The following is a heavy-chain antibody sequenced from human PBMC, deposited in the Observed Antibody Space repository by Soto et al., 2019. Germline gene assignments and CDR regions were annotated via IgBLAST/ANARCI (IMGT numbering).Heavy chain of an antibody. D-gene: IGHD3-10*01. Sequence: GSLRLSGAVSGFTLSRYAMGWVLHAPVNWLEWVSAISGSGGSTYYEDSVKGRFTISRDNSKNTLYLQMNSLRAEDTAVYYCEKRSRMVSGVIIVKDYYGMDVWGQGTTVPVSS. CDR1: GFTLSRYA. J-gene: IGHJ6*01. CDR2: ISGSGGST. V-gene: IGHV3-23*01. CDR3: EKRSRMVSGVIIVKDYYGMDV.